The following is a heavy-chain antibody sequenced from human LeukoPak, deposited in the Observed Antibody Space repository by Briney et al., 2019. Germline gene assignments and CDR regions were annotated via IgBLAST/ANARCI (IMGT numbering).Heavy chain of an antibody. D-gene: IGHD1-7*01. CDR3: VRDRNVELPDY. V-gene: IGHV3-48*04. J-gene: IGHJ4*02. CDR1: GFTFSGHN. CDR2: VSISSGTI. Sequence: PGGSLRLSCAASGFTFSGHNMNWVRQAPGKGLEWISFVSISSGTIYYADSVKGRFTISRDNAKNSLYLQMNSLRAEDTAVYYCVRDRNVELPDYWGQGTLVTVSS.